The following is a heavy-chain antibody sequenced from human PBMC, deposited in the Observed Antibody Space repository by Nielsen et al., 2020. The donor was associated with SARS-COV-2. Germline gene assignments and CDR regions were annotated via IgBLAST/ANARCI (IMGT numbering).Heavy chain of an antibody. V-gene: IGHV3-30*02. CDR1: GFTFSSYG. CDR2: IRYDGSNK. J-gene: IGHJ4*02. Sequence: GGSLRLSCAASGFTFSSYGMHWVRQAPGKGLEWVAFIRYDGSNKYYADSVKGRFTISRDNSKNTLYPQMNSLRAEDTAVYYCAKGPKQYSGSYWYFDYWGQGTLVTVSS. CDR3: AKGPKQYSGSYWYFDY. D-gene: IGHD1-26*01.